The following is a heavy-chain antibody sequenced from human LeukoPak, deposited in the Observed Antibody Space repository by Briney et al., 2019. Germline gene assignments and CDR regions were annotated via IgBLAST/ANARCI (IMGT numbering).Heavy chain of an antibody. CDR1: GFTFDSYG. CDR3: AKEVPGYCSSTSCSLYYFFGMDV. J-gene: IGHJ6*02. D-gene: IGHD2-2*01. Sequence: PGGSLRLSYAASGFTFDSYGMHWVRQAPGKGLEWVALISYEGSVKYYADSVKGRFTISRDNSKNTVFLQMNSLTTEDTAVYYCAKEVPGYCSSTSCSLYYFFGMDVWGQGTTVTVSS. CDR2: ISYEGSVK. V-gene: IGHV3-30*18.